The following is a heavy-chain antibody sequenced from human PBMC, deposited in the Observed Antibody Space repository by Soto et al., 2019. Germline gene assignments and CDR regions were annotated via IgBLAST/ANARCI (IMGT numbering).Heavy chain of an antibody. CDR3: AGMVRGVVGYMDF. CDR2: ISSSGGGT. D-gene: IGHD3-10*01. V-gene: IGHV3-23*01. CDR1: AFTFSSYA. J-gene: IGHJ6*03. Sequence: EVQLSESGGDLVQPGGSLRLSCAASAFTFSSYAMSWVRQAPGKGLEWVSTISSSGGGTYYADSVKGRFTISRDNSKNTLYLQMNSLRAEDTAIYYCAGMVRGVVGYMDFWVKGTTVTVSS.